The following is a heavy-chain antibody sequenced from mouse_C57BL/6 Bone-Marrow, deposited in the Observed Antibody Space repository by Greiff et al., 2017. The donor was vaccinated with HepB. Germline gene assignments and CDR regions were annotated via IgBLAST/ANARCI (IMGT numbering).Heavy chain of an antibody. CDR2: ISSGGSYT. Sequence: EVMLVESGGDLVKPGGSLKLSCAASGFTFSSYGMSWVRQTPDKRLEWVATISSGGSYTYYPDSVKGRFTISRDNAKNTLYLQMSSLKSEDTAMYYGARPEYYGGFAYWGQGTLVTVSA. CDR1: GFTFSSYG. D-gene: IGHD1-1*01. CDR3: ARPEYYGGFAY. V-gene: IGHV5-6*01. J-gene: IGHJ3*01.